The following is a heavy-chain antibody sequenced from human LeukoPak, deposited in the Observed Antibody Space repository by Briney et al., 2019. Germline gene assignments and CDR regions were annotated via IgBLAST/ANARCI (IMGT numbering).Heavy chain of an antibody. CDR2: VSRSGDST. J-gene: IGHJ4*02. D-gene: IGHD6-19*01. V-gene: IGHV3-23*01. CDR1: GFTFSNYT. Sequence: PGGSLRLSCAASGFTFSNYTMTWVRQAPGKGLEWVSAVSRSGDSTYYADSVKGRFTISRDNSKNTLYLQMGSLRAEDTALYYCAKDLIAVGDGYYFDYWGQGTLVTVSS. CDR3: AKDLIAVGDGYYFDY.